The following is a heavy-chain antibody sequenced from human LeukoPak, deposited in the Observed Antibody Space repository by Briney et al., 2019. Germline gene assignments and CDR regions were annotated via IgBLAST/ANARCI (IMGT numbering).Heavy chain of an antibody. Sequence: SETLSLTCSVSGDSISSSYWSWIRQPPGKGLDWIGYISYSGTTNYNPSLKSRVTISVDTSKNQFSLRLSSVTAADTAVYYCARGTSMLRGVRDDAFDIWGQGTMVTVSS. V-gene: IGHV4-59*01. J-gene: IGHJ3*02. CDR3: ARGTSMLRGVRDDAFDI. D-gene: IGHD3-10*01. CDR1: GDSISSSY. CDR2: ISYSGTT.